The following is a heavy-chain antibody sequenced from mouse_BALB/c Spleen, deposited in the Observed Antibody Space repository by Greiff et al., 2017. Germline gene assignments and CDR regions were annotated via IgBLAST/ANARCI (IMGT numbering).Heavy chain of an antibody. CDR1: GYAFTNYL. D-gene: IGHD1-1*01. Sequence: QVHVKQSGAELVRPGTSVKVSCKASGYAFTNYLIEWVKQRPGQGLEWIGVINPGSGGTNYNEKFKGKATLTADKSSSTAYMQLSSLTSDDSAVYFCARGHYGSSSLAYWGQGTLVTVSA. CDR3: ARGHYGSSSLAY. J-gene: IGHJ3*01. V-gene: IGHV1-54*01. CDR2: INPGSGGT.